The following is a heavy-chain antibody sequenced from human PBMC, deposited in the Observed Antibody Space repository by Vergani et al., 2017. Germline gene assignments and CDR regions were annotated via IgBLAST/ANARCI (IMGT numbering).Heavy chain of an antibody. V-gene: IGHV1-24*01. CDR2: FDPEDGEK. CDR1: GDTLGESG. Sequence: QVQLMQSGAEVKKPGSSVKVSCQVSGDTLGESGIHWVRQSPAKGLQWIGGFDPEDGEKVFAQTFQGRVDLTVDTTTETAYMELKTLTSEDTAVYYCVTHLHQDPRVYSNYFDPWGPGTLVIVSS. J-gene: IGHJ5*02. CDR3: VTHLHQDPRVYSNYFDP. D-gene: IGHD2-21*01.